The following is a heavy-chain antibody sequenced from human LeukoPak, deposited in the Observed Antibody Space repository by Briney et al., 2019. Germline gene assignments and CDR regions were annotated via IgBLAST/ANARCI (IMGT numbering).Heavy chain of an antibody. D-gene: IGHD2-15*01. V-gene: IGHV3-23*01. J-gene: IGHJ4*02. CDR1: GFTFSSYA. CDR3: AKTRARGLCSGGSCYYIFDY. CDR2: ISGSGGST. Sequence: GGSLRLSCAASGFTFSSYAMSWVRQAPGEGLEWVSAISGSGGSTYYADSVKGWFTISRDNSKDTLYLQMNSLRAEDTAVYYCAKTRARGLCSGGSCYYIFDYWGQGTLVTVSS.